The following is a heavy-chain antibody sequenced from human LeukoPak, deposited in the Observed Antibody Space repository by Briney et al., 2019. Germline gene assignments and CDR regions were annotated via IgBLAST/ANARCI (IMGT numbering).Heavy chain of an antibody. CDR2: ITPRSDYI. V-gene: IGHV3-21*01. CDR1: GFTFSTNS. CDR3: TRDPQGGDY. Sequence: GGSLRLSCAASGFTFSTNSMNWVRQAPGKGLEWVSSITPRSDYISYVDSVKGRFIISRDNTENSLFLQMNNLRAEDTAVYYCTRDPQGGDYWGQGTLVTASS. J-gene: IGHJ4*02. D-gene: IGHD3-16*01.